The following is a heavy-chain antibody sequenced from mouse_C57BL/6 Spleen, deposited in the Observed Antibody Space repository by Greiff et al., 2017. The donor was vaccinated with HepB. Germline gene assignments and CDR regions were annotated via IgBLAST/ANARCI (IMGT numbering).Heavy chain of an antibody. V-gene: IGHV1-82*01. D-gene: IGHD1-1*01. CDR1: GYAFSSSW. Sequence: VQLQQSGPELVKPGASVKISCKASGYAFSSSWMNWVKQRPGKGLEWIGRIYPGDGDTNYNGKFKGKATLTADKSSSTADMQLSSLTSEDSAVYFCAKEGLITTVVANFDYWGQGSTLTVSS. J-gene: IGHJ2*01. CDR2: IYPGDGDT. CDR3: AKEGLITTVVANFDY.